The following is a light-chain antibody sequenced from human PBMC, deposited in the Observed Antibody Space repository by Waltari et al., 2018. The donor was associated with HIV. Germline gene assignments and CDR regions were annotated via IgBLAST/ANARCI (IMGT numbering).Light chain of an antibody. Sequence: SSDLTQDPSVSVALGQTVRITCQGDSLRKNYASWFKQKPGQAPEIVLYGKNYRPSGIPDRFSGSSSGAAASLTITGVQAEDEADYYCNSWDTSGDHVVFGGGTKLTVL. V-gene: IGLV3-19*01. CDR2: GKN. J-gene: IGLJ2*01. CDR3: NSWDTSGDHVV. CDR1: SLRKNY.